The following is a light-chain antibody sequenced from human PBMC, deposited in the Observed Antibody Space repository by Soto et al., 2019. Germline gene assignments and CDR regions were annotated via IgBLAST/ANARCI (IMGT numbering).Light chain of an antibody. Sequence: QSVLTQPASVSGSPGQSITISCTGTSSDVGGYNYVSWYQQHQGKAPKLMIYDVSNRPSGVSNRFSGSKSGNTASLTISGRQAEDEADYYCSSYTSSSTPVVFGGGTKLTV. J-gene: IGLJ2*01. V-gene: IGLV2-14*01. CDR3: SSYTSSSTPVV. CDR1: SSDVGGYNY. CDR2: DVS.